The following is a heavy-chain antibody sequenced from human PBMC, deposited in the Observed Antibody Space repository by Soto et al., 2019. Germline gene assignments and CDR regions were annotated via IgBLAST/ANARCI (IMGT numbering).Heavy chain of an antibody. CDR2: ISYDGSNK. J-gene: IGHJ6*02. D-gene: IGHD6-6*01. CDR3: AKVGPRLAARDYYYYGMDV. V-gene: IGHV3-30*18. Sequence: QPGGSLRLSCAASGFTFSSYGMHWVRQAPGKGLEWVAVISYDGSNKYYADSVKGRFTISRDNSKNTLYLQMNSLRAEDTAVYYCAKVGPRLAARDYYYYGMDVWGQGTTVTVSS. CDR1: GFTFSSYG.